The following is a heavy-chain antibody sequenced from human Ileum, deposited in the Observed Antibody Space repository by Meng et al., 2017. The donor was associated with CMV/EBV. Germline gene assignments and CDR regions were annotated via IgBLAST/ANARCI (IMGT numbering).Heavy chain of an antibody. J-gene: IGHJ5*02. CDR1: GCSLSTSGLG. CDR2: IYWNDDK. CDR3: AHSTYDSSGYYYGRWFDP. V-gene: IGHV2-5*01. D-gene: IGHD3-22*01. Sequence: SGPTLVKHTQTLTLTCTVSGCSLSTSGLGVGWIRQPPGKALEWLALIYWNDDKRYSPSLKSRLTITKDTSKNQVVLTMTNMDPVDTATYYCAHSTYDSSGYYYGRWFDPWGQGTLVTVSS.